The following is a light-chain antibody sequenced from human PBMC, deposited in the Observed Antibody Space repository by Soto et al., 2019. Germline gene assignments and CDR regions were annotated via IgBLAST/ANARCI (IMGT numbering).Light chain of an antibody. Sequence: QSALTQPRSVSGSPGQSVTIYCPGTSSDVGRYNYVSWYQYHPGTAPQVMIYDVSEGPSGVPDRFSGSKSGNTASLTISGLQAEDEADYYCCSYAGSPRFVFGTGTKLAVL. CDR3: CSYAGSPRFV. CDR2: DVS. V-gene: IGLV2-11*01. J-gene: IGLJ1*01. CDR1: SSDVGRYNY.